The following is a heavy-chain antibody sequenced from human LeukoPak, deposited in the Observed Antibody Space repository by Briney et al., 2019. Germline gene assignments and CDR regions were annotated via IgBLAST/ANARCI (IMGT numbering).Heavy chain of an antibody. CDR1: GFTFSSHW. D-gene: IGHD2-2*01. J-gene: IGHJ4*02. CDR3: ARERIDCSSTSCYGGGSDY. V-gene: IGHV3-74*01. CDR2: INTDGSST. Sequence: PGGSLRLSCAASGFTFSSHWMYWVSQAPGEGLVWVSRINTDGSSTSYADSVKGRFTISRDNAKNTLHLQMNSLRAEDTAVYYCARERIDCSSTSCYGGGSDYWGQGTLVTVSS.